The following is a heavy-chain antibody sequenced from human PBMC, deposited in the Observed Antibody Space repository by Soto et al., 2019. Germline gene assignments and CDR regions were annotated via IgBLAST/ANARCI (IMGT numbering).Heavy chain of an antibody. CDR3: ARALLVAAGITFHYYGLDV. J-gene: IGHJ6*02. D-gene: IGHD6-13*01. CDR2: INPNSGGT. V-gene: IGHV1-2*04. Sequence: GASVKVSCKASGYTFTGYYMHWVRQAPGQGHEWMGWINPNSGGTNYAQNFQGWVTMTRDTSISTAYMELSRLRSDDTAVYYCARALLVAAGITFHYYGLDVWGQGTTVTVSS. CDR1: GYTFTGYY.